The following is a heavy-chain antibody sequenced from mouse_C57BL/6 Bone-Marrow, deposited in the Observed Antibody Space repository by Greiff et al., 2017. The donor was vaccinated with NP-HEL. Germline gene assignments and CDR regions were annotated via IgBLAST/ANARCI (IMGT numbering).Heavy chain of an antibody. V-gene: IGHV1-74*01. D-gene: IGHD1-3*01. Sequence: VKLVESGAELVKPVASVKVSCKASGYTFTSYWMHWVKQRPGQGLEWIGRIHPSDSDTNYNQKFKGKATLTVDKSSSTAYMQLSSLTSEDSAVYYCAIKWLSFDYWGQGTTLTVSS. CDR2: IHPSDSDT. CDR3: AIKWLSFDY. CDR1: GYTFTSYW. J-gene: IGHJ2*01.